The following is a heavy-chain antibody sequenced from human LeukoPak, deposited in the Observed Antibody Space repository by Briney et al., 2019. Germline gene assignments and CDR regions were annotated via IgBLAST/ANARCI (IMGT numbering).Heavy chain of an antibody. CDR3: ARDKPLGGDLDAFDI. D-gene: IGHD4-17*01. CDR2: ISYDGSNK. V-gene: IGHV3-30-3*01. J-gene: IGHJ3*02. CDR1: GFTFSSYA. Sequence: TGGSLRLSCAASGFTFSSYAMHWVRQAPGKGLEWVAVISYDGSNKYYADSVKGRFTISRDNSKNTLYQQMNSLRAEDTAVYYCARDKPLGGDLDAFDIWGQGTMVTVSS.